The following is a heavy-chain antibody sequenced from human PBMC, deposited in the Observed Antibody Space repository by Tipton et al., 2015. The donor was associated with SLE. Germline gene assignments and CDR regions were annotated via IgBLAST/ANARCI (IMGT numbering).Heavy chain of an antibody. J-gene: IGHJ6*03. CDR1: GGSFSGYY. CDR2: ISYSGNT. D-gene: IGHD5-18*01. Sequence: TLSLTCAVYGGSFSGYYWNWIRQPPGKGLEWVGFISYSGNTNYNPSLKSRVTISVDTSKNQFSLKLSSVTAADTAVYYCARDSTPGRGYSYGLYMDVWGKGTTVTVSS. V-gene: IGHV4-59*01. CDR3: ARDSTPGRGYSYGLYMDV.